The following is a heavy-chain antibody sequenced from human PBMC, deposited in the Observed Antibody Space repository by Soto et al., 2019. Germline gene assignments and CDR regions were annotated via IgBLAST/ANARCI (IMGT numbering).Heavy chain of an antibody. CDR2: INIGGSAT. CDR1: GFTFSNYW. D-gene: IGHD3-9*01. J-gene: IGHJ5*02. Sequence: EVQLVESGGGLVQPGGSLRLSCAASGFTFSNYWMHWVRLPPGKGLLWVSRINIGGSATNYAGSVEGRFTVSRDDAKNTLYLQMNSLGDDDTAVYYCVRGTNDWYAIDPWGQGAPVTVSS. CDR3: VRGTNDWYAIDP. V-gene: IGHV3-74*01.